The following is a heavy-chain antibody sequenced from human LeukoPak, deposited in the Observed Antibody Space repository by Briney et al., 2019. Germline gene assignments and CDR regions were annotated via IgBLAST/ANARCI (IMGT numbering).Heavy chain of an antibody. CDR1: GYTFTSYA. Sequence: ASVKVSRKASGYTFTSYAMHWVRQAPGQRLEWMGWINAGNGNTKYSQKFQGRVTITRDTSASTAYMELSSLRSEDTAVYYCARVYPYSSGPYDYWGQGTLVTVSS. V-gene: IGHV1-3*01. CDR3: ARVYPYSSGPYDY. D-gene: IGHD6-19*01. CDR2: INAGNGNT. J-gene: IGHJ4*02.